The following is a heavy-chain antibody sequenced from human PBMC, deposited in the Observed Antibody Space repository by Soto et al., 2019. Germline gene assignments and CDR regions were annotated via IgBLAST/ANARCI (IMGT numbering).Heavy chain of an antibody. J-gene: IGHJ4*02. V-gene: IGHV1-8*01. CDR1: GYSFTSLD. Sequence: GASVKVSCKASGYSFTSLDINWVRQTAGQGLEWMGWMQPSTGRTGYAQKFQGRVTMTRDTSINTAYMELTTLTSDHTAFYYCARGVSAGVDYWGQGTLVTVSS. CDR3: ARGVSAGVDY. CDR2: MQPSTGRT. D-gene: IGHD1-26*01.